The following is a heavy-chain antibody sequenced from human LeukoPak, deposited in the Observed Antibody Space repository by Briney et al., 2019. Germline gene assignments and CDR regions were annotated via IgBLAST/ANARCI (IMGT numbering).Heavy chain of an antibody. CDR2: ISWNSGHI. J-gene: IGHJ4*02. Sequence: PGGSLRLSCAASGFTFDDYAMHWVRQAPGKGLEWVSGISWNSGHIDYADSVKGRFTISRDNAKNSLYLQMHSLRAEDMALYYCARCRHSYDSSGFPHYWGQGTLVTVSS. V-gene: IGHV3-9*03. CDR3: ARCRHSYDSSGFPHY. CDR1: GFTFDDYA. D-gene: IGHD3-22*01.